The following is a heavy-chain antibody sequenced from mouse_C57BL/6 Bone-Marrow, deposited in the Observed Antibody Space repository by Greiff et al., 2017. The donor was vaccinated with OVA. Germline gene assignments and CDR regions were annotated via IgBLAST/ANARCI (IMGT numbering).Heavy chain of an antibody. V-gene: IGHV1-69*01. J-gene: IGHJ2*01. Sequence: VQLQQSGAELVMPGASVKLSCKASGYTFTSYWMHWVKQRPGQGLEWIGEIDPSDSYTNYNQKFKGKSTLTVDKSSSTAYMQLCSLTSEDSAVYYCAGGDYWGQGTTLTVSS. CDR3: AGGDY. CDR1: GYTFTSYW. CDR2: IDPSDSYT.